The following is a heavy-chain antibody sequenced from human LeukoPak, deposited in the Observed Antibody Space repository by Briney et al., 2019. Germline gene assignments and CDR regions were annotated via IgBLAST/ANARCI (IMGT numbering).Heavy chain of an antibody. D-gene: IGHD2-2*01. J-gene: IGHJ5*02. V-gene: IGHV1-2*02. CDR3: AREYCSSTSCSGAVDH. CDR1: GYTFTGYY. Sequence: ASVKVSCKASGYTFTGYYMHWVRQAPGQGLEWMGWINPNSGGTNYAQKFQGRVTMTRDTSISTAYMELSRLRPDDTAVYYCAREYCSSTSCSGAVDHWGQGTLVTVSS. CDR2: INPNSGGT.